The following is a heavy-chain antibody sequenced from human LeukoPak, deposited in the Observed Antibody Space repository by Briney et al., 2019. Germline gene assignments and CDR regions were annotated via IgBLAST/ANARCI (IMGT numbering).Heavy chain of an antibody. CDR3: ARRLTQYDCFDP. V-gene: IGHV6-1*01. J-gene: IGHJ5*02. CDR2: TYYRSTWYN. CDR1: GDSVSSNSVT. Sequence: SQTLSLTCAISGDSVSSNSVTWNWIRQSPSRGLEWLGSTYYRSTWYNDYAVSVRGRITVNPDTSKNQFSLHLNSVTPEDTAVYYCARRLTQYDCFDPWGQGILVTVSS. D-gene: IGHD2-2*01.